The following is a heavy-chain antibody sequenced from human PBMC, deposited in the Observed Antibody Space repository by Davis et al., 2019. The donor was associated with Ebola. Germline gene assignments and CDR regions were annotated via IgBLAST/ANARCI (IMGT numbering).Heavy chain of an antibody. V-gene: IGHV3-30*04. J-gene: IGHJ4*02. CDR2: IAYDGSNM. Sequence: PGGSLRLSCAASGFTFSSYPMHWVRQAPGKGLEWVAVIAYDGSNMYYADSVKGRFTISRDNAKDSLYLQMTSLRDEDTAVYYCARSRGSTVTPFDYWGQGTLVTVSS. CDR1: GFTFSSYP. CDR3: ARSRGSTVTPFDY. D-gene: IGHD4-17*01.